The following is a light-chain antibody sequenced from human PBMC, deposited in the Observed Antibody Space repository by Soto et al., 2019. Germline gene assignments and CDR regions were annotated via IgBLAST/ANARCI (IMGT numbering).Light chain of an antibody. CDR1: QSISSY. J-gene: IGKJ5*01. V-gene: IGKV1-39*01. Sequence: DIQMTQSPSSLSASVGDRVTITCRASQSISSYLNWYRQKPGKDPKLLIDAASNLQSGVPSMFSGSGSGTDFTLTISGLQPGDFATYYCQQSYDAPITFGQGTRLEIK. CDR3: QQSYDAPIT. CDR2: AAS.